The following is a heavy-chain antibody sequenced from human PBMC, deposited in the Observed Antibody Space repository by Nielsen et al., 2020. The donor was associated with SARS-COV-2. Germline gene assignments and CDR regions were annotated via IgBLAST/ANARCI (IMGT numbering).Heavy chain of an antibody. D-gene: IGHD3-10*01. J-gene: IGHJ3*01. Sequence: GESLNISCAASGLTFNIYAMAWVRRAPGRGLQWVTGVSDSGGSTYYTDSVKGRFSISRDNSKNTLFLQMHSLRVEDTALYYCAKDGVVRGDALDLWGQGTMVTVSS. V-gene: IGHV3-23*01. CDR1: GLTFNIYA. CDR2: VSDSGGST. CDR3: AKDGVVRGDALDL.